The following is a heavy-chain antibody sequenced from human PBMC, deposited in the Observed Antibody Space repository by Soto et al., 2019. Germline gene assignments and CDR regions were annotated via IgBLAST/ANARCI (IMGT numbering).Heavy chain of an antibody. D-gene: IGHD2-2*01. CDR1: GFSFSSYG. CDR3: AKDSPVPGAIFYYYMDV. CDR2: ISYDGSNK. Sequence: GGSLRLSCAASGFSFSSYGMHWVRQAPGKGLEWVAVISYDGSNKFYADSVKGRFTISRDNSKNTLYVQMNSLRAEDTAVYYCAKDSPVPGAIFYYYMDVWGRGTTVTVSS. J-gene: IGHJ6*03. V-gene: IGHV3-30*18.